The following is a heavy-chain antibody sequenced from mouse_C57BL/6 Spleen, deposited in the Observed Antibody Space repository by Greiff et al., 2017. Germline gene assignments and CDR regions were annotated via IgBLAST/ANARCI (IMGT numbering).Heavy chain of an antibody. Sequence: QVQLQQSGAELVRPGASVTLSCKASGYKFTDYEMHWVKQTPVHGLEWIGAIDPETGGTAYNQKFKGKAILTADKSSSTAYMELRSLTSEDSAVYYFTRRYSNYDYYAMDYWGQGTSVTVSS. CDR1: GYKFTDYE. D-gene: IGHD2-5*01. CDR2: IDPETGGT. CDR3: TRRYSNYDYYAMDY. V-gene: IGHV1-15*01. J-gene: IGHJ4*01.